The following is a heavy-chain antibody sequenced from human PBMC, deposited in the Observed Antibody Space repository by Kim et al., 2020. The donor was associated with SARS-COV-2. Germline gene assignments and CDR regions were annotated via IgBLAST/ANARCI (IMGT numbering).Heavy chain of an antibody. D-gene: IGHD3-10*02. J-gene: IGHJ6*02. V-gene: IGHV4-34*13. CDR2: SGST. Sequence: SGSTNYNPSRQSRVPISVDTSKNQFSLKWSAMPAADTGVYYCARVFRGMDVWGQGTTVIVSS. CDR3: ARVFRGMDV.